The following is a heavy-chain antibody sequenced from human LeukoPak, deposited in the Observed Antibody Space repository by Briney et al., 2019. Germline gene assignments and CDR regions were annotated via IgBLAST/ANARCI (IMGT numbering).Heavy chain of an antibody. CDR1: QFKFNNYG. Sequence: GGSLRLSCATSQFKFNNYGMTWVRQAPGKGLEWVSSITGSGVGTQYADSVQGRFTISRDNSKNTLYLQMNSLRAEDTAVYYCAKRLLHYFDSWGQGTLVTVSS. CDR2: ITGSGVGT. CDR3: AKRLLHYFDS. V-gene: IGHV3-23*01. J-gene: IGHJ4*02. D-gene: IGHD2-15*01.